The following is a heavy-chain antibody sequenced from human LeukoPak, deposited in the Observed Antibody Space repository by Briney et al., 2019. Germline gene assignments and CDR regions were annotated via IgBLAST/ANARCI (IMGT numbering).Heavy chain of an antibody. CDR1: GYTFISYD. D-gene: IGHD3-3*01. CDR3: ARAPYPFWSGYYVHFDY. CDR2: MNPNSGNT. V-gene: IGHV1-8*01. Sequence: GASVKVSCKASGYTFISYDINWVRQATGQGLEWMGWMNPNSGNTGYAQKFQGRVTMTRNTSISTAYMELSSLRSEDTAVYYCARAPYPFWSGYYVHFDYWGQGTLVTVSS. J-gene: IGHJ4*02.